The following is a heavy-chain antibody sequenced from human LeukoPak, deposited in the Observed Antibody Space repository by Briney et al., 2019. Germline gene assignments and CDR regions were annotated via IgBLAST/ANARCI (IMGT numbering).Heavy chain of an antibody. D-gene: IGHD5-12*01. CDR3: ARGGGYASPIGY. V-gene: IGHV4-59*01. CDR1: GGSISTYY. CDR2: IYHSGST. Sequence: SETLSLTCTLSGGSISTYYWSWSRQPPGKGLEWIGYIYHSGSTNYNPSLKSRVTISVDTSKNQFSLKLSSVTAADTAVYYCARGGGYASPIGYWGQGALVTVSS. J-gene: IGHJ4*02.